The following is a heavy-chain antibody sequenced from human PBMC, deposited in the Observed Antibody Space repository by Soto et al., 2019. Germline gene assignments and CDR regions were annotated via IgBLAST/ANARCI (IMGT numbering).Heavy chain of an antibody. CDR2: IIPIFGTA. CDR3: AEGHGGTMVRGVTGAFDI. J-gene: IGHJ3*02. V-gene: IGHV1-69*01. D-gene: IGHD3-10*01. CDR1: GGTFSSYA. Sequence: QVQLVQSGAEVKKPGSSVKVSCKASGGTFSSYAISWVRQAPGQGLEWMGGIIPIFGTANYAQKFQGRVTITADESTSTAYMELSSLRSEDTAVYYCAEGHGGTMVRGVTGAFDIWGQGTMVTVSS.